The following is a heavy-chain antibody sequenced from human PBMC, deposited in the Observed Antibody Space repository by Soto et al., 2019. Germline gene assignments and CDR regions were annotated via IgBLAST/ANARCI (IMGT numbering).Heavy chain of an antibody. CDR1: GYTFTSYA. D-gene: IGHD3-3*01. Sequence: QVQLVQSGAEVKKPGASVKVSCKASGYTFTSYAMHWVRHAPGQRLEWMGWINAGNGNTKYSQKFQGRVTITRDTSASTAYMELSSLRSEDTAVYYCARADVTIFGVVIRTFDYWGQGTLVTVSS. CDR2: INAGNGNT. V-gene: IGHV1-3*01. CDR3: ARADVTIFGVVIRTFDY. J-gene: IGHJ4*02.